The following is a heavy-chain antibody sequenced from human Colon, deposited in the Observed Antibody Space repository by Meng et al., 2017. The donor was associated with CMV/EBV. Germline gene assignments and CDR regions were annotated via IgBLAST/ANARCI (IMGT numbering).Heavy chain of an antibody. CDR2: ISYDGSNK. CDR1: GFTFSSYA. J-gene: IGHJ4*02. Sequence: GESLKISCAASGFTFSSYAMHWVRQAPGKGLEWVAVISYDGSNKYYADSVKGRFTISRDNSKNTLYLQMNNLRAEDTAVYYCAKIPTSSLPDYWGQGTLVTVSS. V-gene: IGHV3-30*04. CDR3: AKIPTSSLPDY.